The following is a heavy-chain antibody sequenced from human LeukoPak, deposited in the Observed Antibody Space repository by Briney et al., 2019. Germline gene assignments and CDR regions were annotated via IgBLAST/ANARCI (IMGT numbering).Heavy chain of an antibody. V-gene: IGHV3-23*01. D-gene: IGHD5-18*01. CDR3: ARARYSYGQYYFDY. J-gene: IGHJ4*02. Sequence: GGSLRLSCAASGLTFSIYAMSWVRQAPGKGLEWVSAISGSGGSTYYADSVKGRFTISRDNSKNTLYLQMNSLRAEDTAVYYCARARYSYGQYYFDYWGQGTLVTVSS. CDR2: ISGSGGST. CDR1: GLTFSIYA.